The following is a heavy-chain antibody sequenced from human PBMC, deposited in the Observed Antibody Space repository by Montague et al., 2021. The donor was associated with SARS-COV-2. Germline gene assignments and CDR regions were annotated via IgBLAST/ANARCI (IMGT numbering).Heavy chain of an antibody. CDR3: ARVFPRWLQFDPYFDY. V-gene: IGHV4-39*07. J-gene: IGHJ4*02. D-gene: IGHD5-24*01. CDR1: GGSINSNSYY. CDR2: IYYSGRH. Sequence: SETLSLTCTVSGGSINSNSYYWGWIRQPPGQGLEWIGSIYYSGRHYYXXXLKSRVTMSVDTPKSQFSLKLSSVTAADTAVYYCARVFPRWLQFDPYFDYWGQGTLVTVSS.